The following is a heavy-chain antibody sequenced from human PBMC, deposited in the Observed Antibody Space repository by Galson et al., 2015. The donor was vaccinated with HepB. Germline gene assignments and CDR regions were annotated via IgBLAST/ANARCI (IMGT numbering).Heavy chain of an antibody. J-gene: IGHJ6*02. CDR1: RFTFSNYG. CDR3: ARVRGQLLNYYSYAMDV. D-gene: IGHD2-2*01. CDR2: ISKDGSNK. V-gene: IGHV3-30*03. Sequence: SLRLSCAASRFTFSNYGMHWVRQGPGKGLEWVAVISKDGSNKYYADSVKGRFTISRDNFKSTLHLQIKSLRPEDSAVYYCARVRGQLLNYYSYAMDVWGQGTTVTVSS.